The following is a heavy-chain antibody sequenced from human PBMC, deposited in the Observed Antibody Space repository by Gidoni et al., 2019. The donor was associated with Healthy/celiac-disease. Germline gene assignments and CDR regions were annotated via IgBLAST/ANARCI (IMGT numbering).Heavy chain of an antibody. J-gene: IGHJ4*02. CDR1: GFTFSSYA. V-gene: IGHV3-30*04. CDR3: ASEGSLDY. Sequence: QVQLVASGGGVVQPGRSLRLSCAASGFTFSSYAMHWVRQAPGKGLEWVAVISYDGSNKYYADSVKGRFTISRDNSKNTLYLQMNSLRAEDTAVYYCASEGSLDYWGQGTLVTVSS. CDR2: ISYDGSNK.